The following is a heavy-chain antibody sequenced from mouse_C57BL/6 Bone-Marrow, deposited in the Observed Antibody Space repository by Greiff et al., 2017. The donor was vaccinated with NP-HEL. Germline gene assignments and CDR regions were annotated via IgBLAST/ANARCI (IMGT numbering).Heavy chain of an antibody. Sequence: QVQLQQSGAELARPGASVKLSCKASGYTFTSYGISWVKQSTGQGLEWIGEIYPRSGNTYYNEKFKGKATLTADKSSSTAYMELRSLTSEDSAVYFCANGDGYYGFDYWGQGTTLTVSS. CDR2: IYPRSGNT. D-gene: IGHD2-3*01. CDR3: ANGDGYYGFDY. V-gene: IGHV1-81*01. J-gene: IGHJ2*01. CDR1: GYTFTSYG.